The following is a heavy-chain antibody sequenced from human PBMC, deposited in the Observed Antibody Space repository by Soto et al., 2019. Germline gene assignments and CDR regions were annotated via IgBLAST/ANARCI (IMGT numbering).Heavy chain of an antibody. V-gene: IGHV1-18*01. CDR2: ISTYNGNT. Sequence: QVQLVQSGAEVKKPGASVKVSCKASGYTFTRYGISWVRQAPGQRLEWMGWISTYNGNTNYVQNLKGRVTMTTGTSTGTAYMELRSLTSDDTAVYYCAREGYCSGGSCALYYHDYFGMDVWGQGTTVNVSS. J-gene: IGHJ6*02. CDR3: AREGYCSGGSCALYYHDYFGMDV. CDR1: GYTFTRYG. D-gene: IGHD2-15*01.